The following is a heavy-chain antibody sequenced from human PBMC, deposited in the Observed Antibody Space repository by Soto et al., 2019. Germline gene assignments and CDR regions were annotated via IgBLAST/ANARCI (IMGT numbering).Heavy chain of an antibody. CDR1: GGSISSGDYY. CDR3: ARALIVVAAGRQYNWFDP. Sequence: LSLTCTVSGGSISSGDYYWSWIRQPPGKGLEWIGYIYYSGSTYYNPSLKSRVTISVDTSKNQFSLKLSSVTAADTAVYYCARALIVVAAGRQYNWFDPWGQGTLVAVSS. J-gene: IGHJ5*02. V-gene: IGHV4-30-4*01. D-gene: IGHD2-15*01. CDR2: IYYSGST.